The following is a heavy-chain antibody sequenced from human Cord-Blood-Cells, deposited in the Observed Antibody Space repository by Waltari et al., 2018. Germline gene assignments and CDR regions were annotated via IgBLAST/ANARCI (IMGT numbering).Heavy chain of an antibody. V-gene: IGHV4-34*01. CDR3: ARGSTYYDYVWGSYRLDAFDI. CDR1: GGSFSGYY. Sequence: QVQLQQWGAGLLKPSETLSLTCAVYGGSFSGYYWSWIRQPPGKGLGWIGEINHSGSTNSNPSLKSRVTISVDTSKNQFSLKLSSVTAADTAVYYCARGSTYYDYVWGSYRLDAFDIWGQGTMVTVSS. D-gene: IGHD3-16*02. CDR2: INHSGST. J-gene: IGHJ3*02.